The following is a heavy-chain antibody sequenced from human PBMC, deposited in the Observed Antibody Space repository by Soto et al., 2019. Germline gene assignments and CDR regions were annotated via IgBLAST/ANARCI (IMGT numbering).Heavy chain of an antibody. Sequence: GGSLRLSCAASGFTFRDYAMSWVRQAPGRGLEWVSGVSNSGSSTYYADSVKGRFTISRDNSKNTLYLQMNSLRAEDTAVYYCARHTSETPFRCAQLWG. CDR2: VSNSGSST. CDR3: ARHTSETPFRCAQL. J-gene: IGHJ2*01. D-gene: IGHD1-26*01. V-gene: IGHV3-23*01. CDR1: GFTFRDYA.